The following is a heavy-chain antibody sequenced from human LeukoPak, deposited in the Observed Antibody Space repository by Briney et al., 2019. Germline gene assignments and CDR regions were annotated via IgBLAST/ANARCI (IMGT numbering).Heavy chain of an antibody. D-gene: IGHD3-16*01. Sequence: GGSLRLSCAASGFTFDDYAMHWVRQAPGKGLEWVSGISWNSGSIGYADSVKGRFTISSDNAKNSLYLQMHSLRAEDTAIYYCAKVSVCYGCYLDYWGRGTLVIVSS. CDR3: AKVSVCYGCYLDY. CDR2: ISWNSGSI. CDR1: GFTFDDYA. J-gene: IGHJ4*02. V-gene: IGHV3-9*01.